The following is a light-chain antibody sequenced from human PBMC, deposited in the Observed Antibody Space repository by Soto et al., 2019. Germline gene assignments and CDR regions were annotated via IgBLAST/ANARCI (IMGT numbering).Light chain of an antibody. J-gene: IGLJ1*01. CDR2: EGT. V-gene: IGLV2-23*03. CDR3: CSDAGSSTFV. CDR1: SSDVGSYNL. Sequence: QSVLTQPASVSGSPGQSITISCAGTSSDVGSYNLVSWYQQHPGQAPKLMIYEGTKRPSGVSNRFSGSKSGNTASLTISGLQAEDEADYYCCSDAGSSTFVFGTGTKVTVL.